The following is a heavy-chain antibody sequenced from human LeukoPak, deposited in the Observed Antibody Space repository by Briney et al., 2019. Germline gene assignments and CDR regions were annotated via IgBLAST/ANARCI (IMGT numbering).Heavy chain of an antibody. J-gene: IGHJ4*02. D-gene: IGHD6-13*01. CDR1: GFTFSSYA. V-gene: IGHV3-30*14. Sequence: GGSLRLSCAASGFTFSSYAMHWVRQAPGKGLEWVAVISYDGSSKYYADSVKGRFTISRDQANHTLYLQMNTLRDEDTAVYYCARGPRYSFYWGQGTLVSVSS. CDR2: ISYDGSSK. CDR3: ARGPRYSFY.